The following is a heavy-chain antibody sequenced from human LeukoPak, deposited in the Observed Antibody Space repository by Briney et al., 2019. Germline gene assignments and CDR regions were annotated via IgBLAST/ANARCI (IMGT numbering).Heavy chain of an antibody. CDR2: IYNSATT. Sequence: KPSETLSLTCSVSGASISSYSWSWIRQTPGKGLEWIGYIYNSATTNYNPSLKSRLTMSVDTSKNQISLKLTSVTAADTAVYYCARNSSSSWGYYSMDVWGKGTMVTVSS. D-gene: IGHD6-13*01. V-gene: IGHV4-59*01. CDR3: ARNSSSSWGYYSMDV. J-gene: IGHJ6*03. CDR1: GASISSYS.